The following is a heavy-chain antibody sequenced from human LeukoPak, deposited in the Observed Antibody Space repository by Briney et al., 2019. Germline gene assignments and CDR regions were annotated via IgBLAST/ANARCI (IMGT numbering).Heavy chain of an antibody. V-gene: IGHV4-38-2*02. CDR2: IYHSGSS. CDR1: GYSISSGYY. J-gene: IGHJ4*02. CDR3: ARDGLLWFGESFDY. D-gene: IGHD3-10*01. Sequence: PSETLSLTCTVSGYSISSGYYWGWIRQPPGKGLEWIGSIYHSGSSYYNPSLNSRVTISVDTSKNQFSLKLSSVTAADTAVYYCARDGLLWFGESFDYWGQGTLVTVSS.